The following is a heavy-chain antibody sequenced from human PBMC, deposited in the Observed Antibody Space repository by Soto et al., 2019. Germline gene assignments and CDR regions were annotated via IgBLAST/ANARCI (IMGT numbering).Heavy chain of an antibody. J-gene: IGHJ4*02. CDR1: GGSISSGDYY. Sequence: NPSETLSLTCTVSGGSISSGDYYWSWIRQPPGKGLEWIGYISYSGSTYYNPSLKSRLTISVDTSKNQFSLKLTSVTAADTAVYYCVTLFGAAAPFDYWGQGTLVTVSS. CDR2: ISYSGST. V-gene: IGHV4-30-4*01. CDR3: VTLFGAAAPFDY. D-gene: IGHD6-13*01.